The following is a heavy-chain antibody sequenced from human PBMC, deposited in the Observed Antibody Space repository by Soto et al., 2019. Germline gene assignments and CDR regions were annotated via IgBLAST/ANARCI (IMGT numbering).Heavy chain of an antibody. CDR3: ARDSVRAYLYYYYGMDV. CDR2: IGTSSSYI. V-gene: IGHV3-21*01. Sequence: EVQLVESGGGLVKPGGSLRLSCAASGFTFSSYTMNWVRQAPGRGLEWVSAIGTSSSYIYYADSVKGRFTISRDNAKNSLFLQMHSLRADATAVYYCARDSVRAYLYYYYGMDVWGQGTTVTVSS. J-gene: IGHJ6*02. CDR1: GFTFSSYT.